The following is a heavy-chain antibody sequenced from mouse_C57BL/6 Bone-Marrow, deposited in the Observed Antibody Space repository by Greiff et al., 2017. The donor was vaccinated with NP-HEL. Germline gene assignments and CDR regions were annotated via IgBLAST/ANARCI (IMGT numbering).Heavy chain of an antibody. J-gene: IGHJ2*01. CDR2: ISYDGSN. Sequence: EVQLQQSGPGLVKPSQSLSLTCSVTGYSITSGYYWNWIRQFPGNKLEWMGYISYDGSNNYNPSLKNRISLTRDTSKNQFFLKLNSVTTEDTATYYCARAGPYYFDYWGQGTTLTVSS. CDR1: GYSITSGYY. CDR3: ARAGPYYFDY. V-gene: IGHV3-6*01.